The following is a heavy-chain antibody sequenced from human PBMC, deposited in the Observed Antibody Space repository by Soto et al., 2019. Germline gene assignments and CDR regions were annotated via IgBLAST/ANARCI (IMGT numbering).Heavy chain of an antibody. D-gene: IGHD3-10*01. CDR3: ARLQFGEGFDY. Sequence: SETLSLTCAVSGGSISGGGFSWSWIRQPPGKGLEWIGYILHTGGTQYNPSLKSRVSMSVDKSKNQFSLHLSSVTAADTAVYYCARLQFGEGFDYWGQGALVTVSS. CDR1: GGSISGGGFS. J-gene: IGHJ4*02. V-gene: IGHV4-30-2*01. CDR2: ILHTGGT.